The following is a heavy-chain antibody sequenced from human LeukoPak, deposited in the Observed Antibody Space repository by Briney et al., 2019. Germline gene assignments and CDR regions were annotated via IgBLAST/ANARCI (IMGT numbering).Heavy chain of an antibody. Sequence: SETLSLTCTVSGGSISSYYWSWIRQPPGKGLEWIGYIYYSGSTNYSPSLKSRVTISVDTSKNQFSLKLSSVTAADTAVYYCAREVFDDFWSGYSPRFDPWGQGTLVTVSS. J-gene: IGHJ5*02. CDR3: AREVFDDFWSGYSPRFDP. CDR2: IYYSGST. CDR1: GGSISSYY. D-gene: IGHD3-3*01. V-gene: IGHV4-59*01.